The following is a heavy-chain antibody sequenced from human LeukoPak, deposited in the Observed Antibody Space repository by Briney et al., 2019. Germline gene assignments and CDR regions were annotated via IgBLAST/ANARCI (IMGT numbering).Heavy chain of an antibody. CDR1: GFTFRSYW. V-gene: IGHV3-7*01. CDR3: AIDSWELRGY. CDR2: INQDGSEK. Sequence: GGSLRLSCAASGFTFRSYWMSWVRQAPGKGLEWVANINQDGSEKYYVDSVKGRFTISRDNAKNSLYLQMNSLRAEDTAVYYCAIDSWELRGYWGQGTLVSVSS. D-gene: IGHD1-26*01. J-gene: IGHJ4*02.